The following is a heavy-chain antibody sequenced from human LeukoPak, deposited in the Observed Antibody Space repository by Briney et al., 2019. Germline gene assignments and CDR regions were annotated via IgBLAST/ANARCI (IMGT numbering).Heavy chain of an antibody. CDR2: ISYDGSNK. J-gene: IGHJ4*02. CDR3: AKMLEALFDY. CDR1: GFTFSSYG. Sequence: GGSLRLPCAASGFTFSSYGMHWARQAPGKGLEWVAVISYDGSNKYYADSVKGRFTISRDNSKNTLYLQMNSLRAEDTAVYYCAKMLEALFDYWGQGTLVTVSS. D-gene: IGHD2-8*01. V-gene: IGHV3-30*18.